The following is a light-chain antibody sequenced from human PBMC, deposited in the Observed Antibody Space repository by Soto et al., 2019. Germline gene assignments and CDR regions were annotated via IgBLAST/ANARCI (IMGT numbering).Light chain of an antibody. CDR3: SSYTSSSTPLV. CDR2: EVS. CDR1: SSDVGGYNY. V-gene: IGLV2-14*01. Sequence: QSALTQPASVSGSPGQSITISCTGTSSDVGGYNYVSWYQQHPGKAPKLMIYEVSNRPSGVSNRCSGSKSGNTASLTISGLHAADEADYYCSSYTSSSTPLVFGGGTKLTVL. J-gene: IGLJ3*02.